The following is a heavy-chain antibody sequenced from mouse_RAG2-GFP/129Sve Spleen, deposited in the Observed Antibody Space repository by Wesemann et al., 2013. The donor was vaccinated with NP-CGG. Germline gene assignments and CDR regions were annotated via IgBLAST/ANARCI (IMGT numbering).Heavy chain of an antibody. Sequence: NGATSYNQKFKGKATFTVDTSSSTAYMQFNSLTSEDSAVYYCARWGTGHFDYWGQGTTLTVSS. CDR3: ARWGTGHFDY. V-gene: IGHV1S34*01. D-gene: IGHD4-1*01. J-gene: IGHJ2*01. CDR2: NGAT.